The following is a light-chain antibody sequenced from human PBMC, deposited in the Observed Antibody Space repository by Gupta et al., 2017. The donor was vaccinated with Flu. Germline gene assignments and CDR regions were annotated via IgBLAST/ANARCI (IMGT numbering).Light chain of an antibody. CDR3: AAWDANLKGCV. CDR1: SSNIGRNS. J-gene: IGLJ3*02. V-gene: IGLV1-44*01. CDR2: RNN. Sequence: QSVVTQPPSASGTPGQRVTMSCSGSSSNIGRNSVNWYQKLPGTAPKLLIHRNNQRPSGVPDRFSCSKSGTYASPAISGLQSEDEADDYCAAWDANLKGCVFAGGTKLTVL.